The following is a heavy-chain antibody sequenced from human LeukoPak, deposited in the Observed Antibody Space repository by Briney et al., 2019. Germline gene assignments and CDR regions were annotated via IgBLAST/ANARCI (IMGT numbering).Heavy chain of an antibody. CDR1: GFTFSSYG. CDR2: LSYDGTDK. J-gene: IGHJ4*02. V-gene: IGHV3-30*18. Sequence: GGSLRLSCAASGFTFSSYGMHWVRQAPGKGLEWVAFLSYDGTDKYYADSVEGRFTISRDNSKNTLYLQMNSLRAEDTAVYYCAKDTGWRGSFRYYFDYWGQGTLVTVSS. CDR3: AKDTGWRGSFRYYFDY. D-gene: IGHD1-26*01.